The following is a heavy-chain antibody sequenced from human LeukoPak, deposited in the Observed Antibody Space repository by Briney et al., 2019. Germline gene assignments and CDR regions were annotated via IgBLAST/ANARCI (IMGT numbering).Heavy chain of an antibody. J-gene: IGHJ4*02. CDR1: GFTFSNAW. CDR2: IKSKTDGGTT. CDR3: TTAPVWFGELWIDY. V-gene: IGHV3-15*01. D-gene: IGHD3-10*01. Sequence: GGSLRLSCAASGFTFSNAWMSWVRQAPGKGLEWVGRIKSKTDGGTTDYAAPVKGRFTMSRDDSKNTLYLQMNNLKTEDTAVYYCTTAPVWFGELWIDYWGQGTLVTVSS.